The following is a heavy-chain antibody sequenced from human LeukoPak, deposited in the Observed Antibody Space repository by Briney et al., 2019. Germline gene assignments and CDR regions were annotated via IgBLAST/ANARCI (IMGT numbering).Heavy chain of an antibody. CDR2: INHSGST. CDR1: GGSFSGYY. V-gene: IGHV4-34*01. J-gene: IGHJ4*02. D-gene: IGHD7-27*01. Sequence: PSETLSLTCAVYGGSFSGYYWSWIRQPPGKGLEWIGEINHSGSTNYNPSLKSRVTISVDTSMPQFSLKLTSVSAADTAVYYCARYKTGDHPIDYWGQGTLVTVSS. CDR3: ARYKTGDHPIDY.